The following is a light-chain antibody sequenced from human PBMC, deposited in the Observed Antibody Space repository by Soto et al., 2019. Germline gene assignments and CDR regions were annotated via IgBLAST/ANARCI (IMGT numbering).Light chain of an antibody. V-gene: IGLV2-14*01. CDR2: EVN. J-gene: IGLJ1*01. CDR1: SSDVGGYNY. CDR3: SSYTSSGLYV. Sequence: QSALTQPASVSGSPGQSITISCTRTSSDVGGYNYVCWYQQYLGKAPKLMIFEVNSRPSGVSNCFSGSKSGNTASLTISGLQAEDEADYYCSSYTSSGLYVFGTGTKVTVL.